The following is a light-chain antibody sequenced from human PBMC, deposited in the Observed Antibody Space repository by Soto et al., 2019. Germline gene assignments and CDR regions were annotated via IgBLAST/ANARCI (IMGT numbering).Light chain of an antibody. Sequence: SQSPGTLSLSQGERATLSCRASQSVSSSYLAWYQQKPGQAPRLLIYGASSRATGIPDRFSGSGSGTDFTLTISRLEPEDFAVYYCQQYGRSPWTFGQRSNV. V-gene: IGKV3-20*01. J-gene: IGKJ1*01. CDR3: QQYGRSPWT. CDR1: QSVSSSY. CDR2: GAS.